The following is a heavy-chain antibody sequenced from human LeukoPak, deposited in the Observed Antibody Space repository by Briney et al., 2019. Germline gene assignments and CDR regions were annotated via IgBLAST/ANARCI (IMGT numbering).Heavy chain of an antibody. D-gene: IGHD3-22*01. V-gene: IGHV3-11*04. CDR2: ISSSGSTI. Sequence: PGGSLRLSCAASGFTFSDYYMSWIRQAPGKGLEWVSYISSSGSTIYYADSVKGRFTISRDNAKNSLFLQMNSLRDEDTAVYYCARRRYYYDTSGLEYWGQGTPVTVSS. CDR1: GFTFSDYY. J-gene: IGHJ4*02. CDR3: ARRRYYYDTSGLEY.